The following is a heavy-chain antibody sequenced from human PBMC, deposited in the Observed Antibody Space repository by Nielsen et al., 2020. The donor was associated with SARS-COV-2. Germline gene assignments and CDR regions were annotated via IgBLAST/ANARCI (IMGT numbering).Heavy chain of an antibody. CDR3: ARCAYYYDSSGYPHPTLFDY. J-gene: IGHJ4*02. D-gene: IGHD3-22*01. CDR2: ISSSSSTI. V-gene: IGHV3-48*01. Sequence: WIRQPPGKGLEWVSYISSSSSTIYYADSVKGRFIISRDNAKNSLYLQMNSLGAEDTAVYYCARCAYYYDSSGYPHPTLFDYWGQGTLVTVSS.